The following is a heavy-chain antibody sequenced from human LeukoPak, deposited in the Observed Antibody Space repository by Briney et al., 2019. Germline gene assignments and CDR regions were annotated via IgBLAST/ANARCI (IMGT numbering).Heavy chain of an antibody. Sequence: GGSLRLSCAASGFTFSSYGMHWVRQAPGKGLEWVAVISYDGSNKYYADSVKGRFTISRDNSKNTLYLQMNSLRAEDTAVYYCAKDSYYRRGWFDPWGQGTLVTVSS. CDR3: AKDSYYRRGWFDP. D-gene: IGHD1-14*01. CDR2: ISYDGSNK. CDR1: GFTFSSYG. V-gene: IGHV3-30*18. J-gene: IGHJ5*02.